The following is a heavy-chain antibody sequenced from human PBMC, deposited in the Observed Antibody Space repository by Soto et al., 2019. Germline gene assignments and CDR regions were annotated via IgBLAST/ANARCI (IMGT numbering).Heavy chain of an antibody. CDR2: IYYSGST. J-gene: IGHJ4*02. V-gene: IGHV4-31*03. CDR1: GGSISSGGYY. D-gene: IGHD2-2*01. Sequence: PSETLSLTCTVSGGSISSGGYYWSWIRQHPGKGLEWIGYIYYSGSTYYNPSLKSRVTISVDTSKNQFSLKLSSVTAADTAVYYCARVGPRIEYQLLSYFDYWGQGTLVTVSS. CDR3: ARVGPRIEYQLLSYFDY.